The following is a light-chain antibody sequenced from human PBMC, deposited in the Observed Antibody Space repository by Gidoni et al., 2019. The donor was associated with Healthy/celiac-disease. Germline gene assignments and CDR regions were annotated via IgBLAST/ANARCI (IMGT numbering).Light chain of an antibody. J-gene: IGKJ4*01. V-gene: IGKV1-33*01. CDR1: QDISNY. CDR3: QQYDNLPLT. CDR2: DAA. Sequence: DIQMTQSPSSLSASVGDRVTITCQASQDISNYLNWYQQKPGKAPKLLIYDAANLETGVPSRFSGSGSGTDFTFTIISLQPEVIATYYGQQYDNLPLTFGGGTKVEIK.